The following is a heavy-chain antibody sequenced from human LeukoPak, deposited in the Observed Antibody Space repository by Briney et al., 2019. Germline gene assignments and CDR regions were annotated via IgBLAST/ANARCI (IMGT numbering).Heavy chain of an antibody. V-gene: IGHV3-48*03. D-gene: IGHD4-17*01. J-gene: IGHJ6*04. Sequence: PGGSLRLSCAASGFTFSSYEMNWVRQAPGKGLEWVSYISSSGSIIYYADSVKGRFTISRDNAKNSLYLQMNSLRAEDTAVYYCARVDYGDNYGMDVWGKGTTVTVSS. CDR2: ISSSGSII. CDR1: GFTFSSYE. CDR3: ARVDYGDNYGMDV.